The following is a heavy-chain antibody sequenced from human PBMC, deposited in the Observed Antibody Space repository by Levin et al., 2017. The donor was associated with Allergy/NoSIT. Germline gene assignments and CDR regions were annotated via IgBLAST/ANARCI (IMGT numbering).Heavy chain of an antibody. J-gene: IGHJ4*02. D-gene: IGHD6-13*01. CDR1: GFTFGDYA. CDR2: IRSKAYGGTT. CDR3: TRDRSSSWYNSAPDY. V-gene: IGHV3-49*03. Sequence: GESLKISCTASGFTFGDYAMSWFRQAPGKGLEWVGFIRSKAYGGTTEYAASVKGRFTISRDDSKSIAYLQMNSLKTEDTAVYYCTRDRSSSWYNSAPDYWGQGTLVTVSS.